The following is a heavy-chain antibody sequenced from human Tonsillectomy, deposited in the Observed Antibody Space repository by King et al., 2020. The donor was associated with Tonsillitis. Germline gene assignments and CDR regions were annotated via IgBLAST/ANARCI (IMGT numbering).Heavy chain of an antibody. CDR3: ARGSLVHAFDI. J-gene: IGHJ3*02. Sequence: QLVQSGAEVKKPGASLKVSCKASGYTFTGYYRHWARLAPGQGLEWMGRIGPNTVGTIHAQKFQGRVTVTRDTSISTAFMELSRLISYDTAVYYCARGSLVHAFDIWGHGTLVIVSS. CDR1: GYTFTGYY. CDR2: IGPNTVGT. V-gene: IGHV1-2*06. D-gene: IGHD6-13*01.